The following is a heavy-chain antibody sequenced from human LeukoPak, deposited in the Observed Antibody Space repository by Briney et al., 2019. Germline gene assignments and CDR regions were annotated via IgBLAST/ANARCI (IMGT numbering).Heavy chain of an antibody. CDR2: IIPIFGTA. J-gene: IGHJ4*02. CDR1: GGTFSSYA. D-gene: IGHD6-13*01. CDR3: ASSTGYSSSWFDY. V-gene: IGHV1-69*05. Sequence: ASVKVSCKASGGTFSSYAISWVRQAPGQGLEWMGRIIPIFGTANYAQKFQGRVTITTDESTSTAYMELSSLRSEDTAVYYCASSTGYSSSWFDYWGQGTLVTVSS.